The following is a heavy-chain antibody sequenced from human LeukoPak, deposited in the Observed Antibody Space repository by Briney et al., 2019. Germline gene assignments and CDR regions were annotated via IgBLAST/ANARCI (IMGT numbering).Heavy chain of an antibody. J-gene: IGHJ5*02. Sequence: SGPTLVNPTQTLTLTCTFSGFSLSTSGVGVGWIRQPPGKALEWLALIYWDDDKRYSPSLKSRLTITKDTSKNQVVLTMTNMEPVEKAKNFRAPLDWTRNWFDPWGQGTLVTVSS. CDR2: IYWDDDK. CDR1: GFSLSTSGVG. CDR3: APLDWTRNWFDP. V-gene: IGHV2-5*02. D-gene: IGHD3/OR15-3a*01.